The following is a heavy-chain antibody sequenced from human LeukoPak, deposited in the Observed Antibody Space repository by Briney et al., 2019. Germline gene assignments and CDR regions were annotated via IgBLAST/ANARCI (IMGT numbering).Heavy chain of an antibody. CDR2: IYYSGST. J-gene: IGHJ4*02. Sequence: SETLSLTCTVSGASISSSSYYWGWIRQPPGKGLEWIGSIYYSGSTYYNPSLKSRVTISVDTSKNQFSPKLSSVTAADTAVYYCARQALSAGYSSGWYPYYFDYWGQGTLVTVSS. D-gene: IGHD6-19*01. CDR1: GASISSSSYY. CDR3: ARQALSAGYSSGWYPYYFDY. V-gene: IGHV4-39*01.